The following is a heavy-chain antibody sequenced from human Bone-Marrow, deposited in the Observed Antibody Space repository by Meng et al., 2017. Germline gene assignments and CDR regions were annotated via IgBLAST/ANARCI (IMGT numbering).Heavy chain of an antibody. CDR1: GGSISSSGYY. D-gene: IGHD2-2*01. V-gene: IGHV4-39*07. Sequence: SETLSLTCSIPGGSISSSGYYWGWIRQPPGKELEWIGSIYYSGNTYYNPSLSSRVTIALDTSKNHFSLKLNSVTAADTAVYYWARVACTSTSCSRDWGFFDYWGQGTLVTVSS. CDR2: IYYSGNT. J-gene: IGHJ4*02. CDR3: ARVACTSTSCSRDWGFFDY.